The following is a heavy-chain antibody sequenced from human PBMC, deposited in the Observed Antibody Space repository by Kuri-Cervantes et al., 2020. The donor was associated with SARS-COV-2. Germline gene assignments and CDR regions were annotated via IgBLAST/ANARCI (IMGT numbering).Heavy chain of an antibody. CDR1: GYSISSGYY. V-gene: IGHV4-38-2*01. J-gene: IGHJ3*02. CDR2: IYHSGST. CDR3: ARGVYYDSSGYYLGDAFDI. Sequence: SQTLSLTCAVSGYSISSGYYWGWIRQPPGKGLEWIGSIYHSGSTYYNPSLKSRVTVSVDTSKNQFSLKLSSVTAADTAVYYCARGVYYDSSGYYLGDAFDIWGQGTMVTVSS. D-gene: IGHD3-22*01.